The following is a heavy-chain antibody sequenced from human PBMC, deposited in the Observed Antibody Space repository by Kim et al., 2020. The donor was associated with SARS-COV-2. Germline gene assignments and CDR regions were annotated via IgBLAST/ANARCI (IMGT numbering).Heavy chain of an antibody. CDR1: GFTFDDYT. D-gene: IGHD6-13*01. CDR3: AKDYLDMAAAPNYYYDMAV. Sequence: GGSLRLSCAASGFTFDDYTMHWVRQAPGKGLEWVSLISWDGGSTYYADSVKGRFTISRDNSKNSLYLQMNSLRTEDTALYYCAKDYLDMAAAPNYYYDMAVWGQGTTVSVSS. CDR2: ISWDGGST. V-gene: IGHV3-43*01. J-gene: IGHJ6*02.